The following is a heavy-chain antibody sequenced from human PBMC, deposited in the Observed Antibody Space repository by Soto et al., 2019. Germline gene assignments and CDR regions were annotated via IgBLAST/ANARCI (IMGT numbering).Heavy chain of an antibody. V-gene: IGHV3-9*01. CDR3: AKDKGYGSWSNSYYGIDV. D-gene: IGHD3-10*01. J-gene: IGHJ6*02. CDR2: ISWNSATI. Sequence: ESGGGLVQPGRSLRLSCAGSGFTFDDYAMHWVRQAPGKGLEWVSGISWNSATIGYADSVKGRFTMSRDNAKNSLYLQMKSLRGEDTALYYCAKDKGYGSWSNSYYGIDVWGQGTTVTVSS. CDR1: GFTFDDYA.